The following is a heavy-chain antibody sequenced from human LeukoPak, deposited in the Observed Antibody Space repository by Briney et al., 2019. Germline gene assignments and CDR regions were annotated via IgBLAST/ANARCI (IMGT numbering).Heavy chain of an antibody. CDR2: ISSSGGTI. Sequence: PGGSLRLSCAASGFTFSSYEMSWVRQAPGKGLEWVSYISSSGGTIYYADSVKGRFTISRDNAKNSLYLQMNSLRAEDTAVYYCAREGTSCNGCLDYWGQGTLVTVSS. D-gene: IGHD6-19*01. CDR1: GFTFSSYE. V-gene: IGHV3-48*03. CDR3: AREGTSCNGCLDY. J-gene: IGHJ4*02.